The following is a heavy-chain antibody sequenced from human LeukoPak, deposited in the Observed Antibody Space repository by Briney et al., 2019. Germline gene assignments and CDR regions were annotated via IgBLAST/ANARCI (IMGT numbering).Heavy chain of an antibody. CDR3: AREESGYCDGGSCPYYFDY. CDR2: IFASGGT. V-gene: IGHV4-61*02. J-gene: IGHJ4*02. Sequence: SETLSPTWPLSSASLSSGSYYWSWIRQPAGKGLDWIGRIFASGGTNYNPSLKSRVTISVDTSKNQFSLKLNSVTAADADVYYCAREESGYCDGGSCPYYFDYWGQGTLVTVSS. D-gene: IGHD2-15*01. CDR1: SASLSSGSYY.